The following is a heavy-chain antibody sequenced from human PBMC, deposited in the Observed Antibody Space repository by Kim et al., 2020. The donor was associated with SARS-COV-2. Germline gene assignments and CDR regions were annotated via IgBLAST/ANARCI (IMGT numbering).Heavy chain of an antibody. Sequence: GGSLRLSCAASGFTFSSYAMSWVRQAPGKGLEWVSAISGSGGSTYYAYSVKGRFTISRDNSKNTLYLQMNSLRAEDTAVYYCAKAWWIQLWLPLFDYWGQGTLVTVSS. CDR3: AKAWWIQLWLPLFDY. V-gene: IGHV3-23*01. D-gene: IGHD5-18*01. CDR2: ISGSGGST. J-gene: IGHJ4*02. CDR1: GFTFSSYA.